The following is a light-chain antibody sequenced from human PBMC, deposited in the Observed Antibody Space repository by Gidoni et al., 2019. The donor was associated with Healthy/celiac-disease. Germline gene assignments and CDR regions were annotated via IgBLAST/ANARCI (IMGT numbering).Light chain of an antibody. V-gene: IGKV3-20*01. CDR1: QSVSSSY. Sequence: EIVLTQSPGTLSLSPGERATLSCRASQSVSSSYLAWYQQKPGPAPRLLIYGASRRATGIPDRFSGSGSGTDFTLTSSRRVPEDFAVYYCQQDGSSPRTFXQXTKVEIK. CDR2: GAS. J-gene: IGKJ1*01. CDR3: QQDGSSPRT.